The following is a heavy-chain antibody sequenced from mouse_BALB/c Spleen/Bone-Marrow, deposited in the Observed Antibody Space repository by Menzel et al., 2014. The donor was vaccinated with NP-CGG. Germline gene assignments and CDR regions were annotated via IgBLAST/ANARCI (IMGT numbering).Heavy chain of an antibody. D-gene: IGHD1-1*01. V-gene: IGHV1-69*02. CDR2: IYPSDSYT. CDR1: GYTFTSYW. J-gene: IGHJ4*01. Sequence: VKLMESGAELVRPGASVKLSCRASGYTFTSYWINWVKQRPGQGLEWIGNIYPSDSYTNYNQRFKDKATLTVDKSSSTAYMQLSSTTSEDSAVYYCTRYGNSHYYDMDYWGQGTSVTVSS. CDR3: TRYGNSHYYDMDY.